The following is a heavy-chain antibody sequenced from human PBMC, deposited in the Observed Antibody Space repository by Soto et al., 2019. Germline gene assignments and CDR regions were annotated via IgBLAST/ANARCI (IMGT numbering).Heavy chain of an antibody. D-gene: IGHD2-15*01. Sequence: SGPTLVNPTQTLTLTCTFSGFSLSTSGVGVGWIRQPPGKALEWLALIYWDDDKRYSPSLKSRLTITKDTSKNQVVLTMTNMDPVDTAVYYCATRPPQIVVTLLPFPSWGQGTPVTVSS. CDR2: IYWDDDK. V-gene: IGHV2-5*02. CDR1: GFSLSTSGVG. J-gene: IGHJ5*02. CDR3: ATRPPQIVVTLLPFPS.